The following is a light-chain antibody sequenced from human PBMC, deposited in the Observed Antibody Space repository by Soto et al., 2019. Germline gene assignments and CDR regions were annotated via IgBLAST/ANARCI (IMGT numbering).Light chain of an antibody. CDR2: AAS. Sequence: DIQMTQSPSSLSASVGDRVTITCRASQSISSYLNWDQQKPGKAPKLLIYAASSLQSGVPSRFSGSGSGTDFTLTTSSLQPEDFATYYCQQSYSTPSWTCGQGTKVEIK. CDR1: QSISSY. CDR3: QQSYSTPSWT. V-gene: IGKV1-39*01. J-gene: IGKJ1*01.